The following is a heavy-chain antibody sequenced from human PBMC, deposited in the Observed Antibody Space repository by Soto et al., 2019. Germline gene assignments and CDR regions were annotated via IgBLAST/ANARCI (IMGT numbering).Heavy chain of an antibody. CDR2: VHHNGGP. Sequence: QVQLQESGPGLVKPSGTLSLTCAVSDGFISSSNYWSWVRQPPGKALEWIGQVHHNGGPSYNPSRRSRVTMSIDKSKNQFSLSLSAVTAADTAVYFCVRHGGRLFGYWGPGHLVTVSS. J-gene: IGHJ4*02. CDR1: DGFISSSNY. V-gene: IGHV4-4*02. D-gene: IGHD2-15*01. CDR3: VRHGGRLFGY.